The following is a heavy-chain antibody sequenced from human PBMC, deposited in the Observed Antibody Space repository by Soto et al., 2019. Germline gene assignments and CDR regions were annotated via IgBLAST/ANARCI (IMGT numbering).Heavy chain of an antibody. CDR1: GYTFTTYG. CDR2: IGGYNSDS. CDR3: ARGGNNGWPLEYDD. D-gene: IGHD2-8*01. Sequence: QPQLVQSGAEVRKPGASVKVSCKASGYTFTTYGISWVRQAPGQGLEWMGWIGGYNSDSHNAQKFQGRLTMTRNTSTNTAYMELRSLRSDDTAVYYCARGGNNGWPLEYDDGGQGTLVTVSS. J-gene: IGHJ4*02. V-gene: IGHV1-18*04.